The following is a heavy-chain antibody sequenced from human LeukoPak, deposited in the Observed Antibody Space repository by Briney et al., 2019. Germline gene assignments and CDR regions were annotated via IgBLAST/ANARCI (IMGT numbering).Heavy chain of an antibody. CDR2: IYHSGST. CDR1: GGSISSGGYS. V-gene: IGHV4-30-2*01. Sequence: LSLTCAVSGGSISSGGYSWSWIRQPPGKGLEWIGYIYHSGSTNYNPSLKSRVTISVDTSKNQFSLKLSSVTAADTAVYYCARGGGFLEWLLLFDYWGQGTLVTVSS. J-gene: IGHJ4*02. D-gene: IGHD3-3*01. CDR3: ARGGGFLEWLLLFDY.